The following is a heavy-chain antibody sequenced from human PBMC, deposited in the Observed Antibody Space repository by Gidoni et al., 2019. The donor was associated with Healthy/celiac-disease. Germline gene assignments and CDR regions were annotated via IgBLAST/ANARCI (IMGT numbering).Heavy chain of an antibody. D-gene: IGHD2-15*01. J-gene: IGHJ3*02. CDR1: GGSISSSSYY. CDR3: ASRYSLDIVVVVAATFGAFDI. CDR2: IYYSGST. V-gene: IGHV4-39*01. Sequence: QLQLPESGPGLVKPSETLSLTCTVSGGSISSSSYYWGWIRQPPGKGLEWIGSIYYSGSTYYNPSLKSRVTISVDTSKNQFSLKLSSVTAADTAVYYCASRYSLDIVVVVAATFGAFDIWGQGTMVTVSS.